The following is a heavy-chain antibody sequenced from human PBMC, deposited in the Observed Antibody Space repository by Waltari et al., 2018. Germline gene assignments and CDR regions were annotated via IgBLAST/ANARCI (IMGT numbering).Heavy chain of an antibody. CDR1: GGTFSSYA. D-gene: IGHD6-19*01. Sequence: QVQLVQSGAEVKKPGSSVKVSCKASGGTFSSYAISWVRQAPGQGLEWMGRINPNSGGTNYAQKFQGRVTMTRDTSISTAYMELSRLRSDDTAVYYCAREPGIAVAGSFDYWGQGTLVTVSS. CDR2: INPNSGGT. V-gene: IGHV1-2*06. J-gene: IGHJ4*02. CDR3: AREPGIAVAGSFDY.